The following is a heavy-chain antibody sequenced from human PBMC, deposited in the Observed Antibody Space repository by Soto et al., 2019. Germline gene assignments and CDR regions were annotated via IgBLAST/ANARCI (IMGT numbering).Heavy chain of an antibody. Sequence: QVELVQSGAEVKKPGASVKVSCKAPAYTFTSYAISWVRQAPGQGLEWMGWITAYNRNTNYAQNLQGRVTMTTDTSTSTAYMELRSLRSDDTAVYYFATYDGGSYFEGGSFDIWGQGTMVTVSS. D-gene: IGHD3-16*01. V-gene: IGHV1-18*04. CDR2: ITAYNRNT. J-gene: IGHJ3*02. CDR3: ATYDGGSYFEGGSFDI. CDR1: AYTFTSYA.